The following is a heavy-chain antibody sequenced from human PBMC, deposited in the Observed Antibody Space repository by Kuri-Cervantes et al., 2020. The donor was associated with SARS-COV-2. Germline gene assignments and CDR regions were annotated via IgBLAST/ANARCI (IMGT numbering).Heavy chain of an antibody. Sequence: ASVKVSCKASGYTFTSYDINWVRQATGRGLEWMGWMNPDSGNTGYAQKFQGRVTITRNTSISTAYMELSSLRSEDTAVYYCARDGSGSYSWFDPWGQGTLVTVSS. CDR3: ARDGSGSYSWFDP. V-gene: IGHV1-8*03. D-gene: IGHD1-26*01. CDR2: MNPDSGNT. CDR1: GYTFTSYD. J-gene: IGHJ5*02.